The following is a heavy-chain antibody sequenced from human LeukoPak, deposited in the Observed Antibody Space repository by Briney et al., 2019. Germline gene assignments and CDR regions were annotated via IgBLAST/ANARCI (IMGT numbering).Heavy chain of an antibody. D-gene: IGHD3-9*01. CDR3: AKLSEIHYDILTGYYSGYFDH. V-gene: IGHV4-34*01. CDR2: INHSGSS. CDR1: GGSFSGYY. Sequence: SETLSLTCAVYGGSFSGYYWTWMRQPPGKGLEWIGEINHSGSSNYNPSLKSRVTMSVDTSKKQFSLKLRSVTAADTAVYYCAKLSEIHYDILTGYYSGYFDHWGQGTLVTVSS. J-gene: IGHJ4*02.